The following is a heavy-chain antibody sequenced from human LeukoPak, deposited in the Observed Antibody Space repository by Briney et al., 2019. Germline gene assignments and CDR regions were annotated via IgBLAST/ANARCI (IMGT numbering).Heavy chain of an antibody. J-gene: IGHJ4*02. CDR1: GGSISGYY. Sequence: SETLSLTCTVSGGSISGYYWSWIRQPPGKGLEWIGFIYYSGSTSYNPSLKSRVTISVDSSKRQFSLKLSSVTAADTAVYYCARQAYCGATSCYPFDYWGQGTLVTVSS. D-gene: IGHD2-15*01. CDR3: ARQAYCGATSCYPFDY. V-gene: IGHV4-59*08. CDR2: IYYSGST.